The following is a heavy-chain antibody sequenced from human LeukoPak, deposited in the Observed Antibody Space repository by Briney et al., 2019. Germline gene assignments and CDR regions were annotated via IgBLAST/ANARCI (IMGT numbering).Heavy chain of an antibody. J-gene: IGHJ4*02. D-gene: IGHD3-16*02. Sequence: GESLNISCKGSGYSFTSYWIGWVRQMPGKGLEWMGIIYPGDSDTRYSPSFQGQVTISADKSISTAYLQWSSLKASDTAMYYCARQGSSDYDYVWGSYRPRPLGPVLNWGQGTLVTVSS. V-gene: IGHV5-51*01. CDR1: GYSFTSYW. CDR2: IYPGDSDT. CDR3: ARQGSSDYDYVWGSYRPRPLGPVLN.